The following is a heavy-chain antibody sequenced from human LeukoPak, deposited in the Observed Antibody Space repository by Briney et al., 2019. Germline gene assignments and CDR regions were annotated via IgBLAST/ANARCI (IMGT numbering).Heavy chain of an antibody. J-gene: IGHJ4*02. V-gene: IGHV1-18*01. CDR2: ISAYNGNK. Sequence: ASVKVSCKASGYTFTSYAISWVRQAPGQGLEWMGWISAYNGNKNYEKELQGGLTMTTDTSTSTAYMELRSLISDDAAVYYCARSRGYCGGGSCYFDYWGQGTLVTVSS. CDR3: ARSRGYCGGGSCYFDY. D-gene: IGHD2-15*01. CDR1: GYTFTSYA.